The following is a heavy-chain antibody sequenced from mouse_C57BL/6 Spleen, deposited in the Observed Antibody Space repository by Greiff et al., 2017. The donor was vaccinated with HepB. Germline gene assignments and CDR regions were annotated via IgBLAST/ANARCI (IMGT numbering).Heavy chain of an antibody. CDR1: GYAFTNYL. Sequence: VHLVESGAELVRPGTSVKVSCKASGYAFTNYLIEWVKQRPGQGLEWIGVINPGSGGTNYNEKFKGKATLTADKSSSTAYMQLSSLTSEDSAVYFCARDYGSLAWFAYWGQGTLVTVSA. CDR3: ARDYGSLAWFAY. D-gene: IGHD1-1*01. J-gene: IGHJ3*01. CDR2: INPGSGGT. V-gene: IGHV1-54*01.